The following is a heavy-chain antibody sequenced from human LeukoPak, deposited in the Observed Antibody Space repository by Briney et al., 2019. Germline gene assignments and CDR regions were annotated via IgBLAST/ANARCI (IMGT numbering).Heavy chain of an antibody. V-gene: IGHV3-23*01. Sequence: QTGGSLRLSCAASGFTFSSYAMSWVRQAPGKGLEWVSAISGSGGSTYYADSVKGRFTISRDNSKNTLYLQMNSLRAEDTAVYYCARDLSKYRDVVVSGVDYWGQGTLVTVSS. CDR1: GFTFSSYA. CDR3: ARDLSKYRDVVVSGVDY. J-gene: IGHJ4*02. CDR2: ISGSGGST. D-gene: IGHD2-21*01.